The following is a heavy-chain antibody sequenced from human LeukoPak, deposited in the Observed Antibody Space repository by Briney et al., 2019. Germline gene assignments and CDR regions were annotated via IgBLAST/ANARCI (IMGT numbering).Heavy chain of an antibody. Sequence: GGSLRLSCAASGFTFDDYAMHWVRQAPGKGLEWVSGISWNSGSIGYADSVKGRFTISRDNAKNSLYLQMNRLRAEDMALYYCAKAQGGSGWYGPNWYFDLWGRGTLVTVSS. V-gene: IGHV3-9*03. CDR1: GFTFDDYA. CDR3: AKAQGGSGWYGPNWYFDL. CDR2: ISWNSGSI. D-gene: IGHD6-19*01. J-gene: IGHJ2*01.